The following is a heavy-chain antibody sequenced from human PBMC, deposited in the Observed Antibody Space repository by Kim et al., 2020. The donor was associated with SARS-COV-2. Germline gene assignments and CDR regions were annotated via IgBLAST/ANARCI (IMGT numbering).Heavy chain of an antibody. V-gene: IGHV3-53*01. Sequence: GGSLRLSCAASGFVVGSNYMSWVRQAPGRGLEWVSLIYSVGSTYYADSVKGRFTISRDNSKNTLYLQMNSLRVEDTAVYYCARVGGGTSYYGSGTYYLLGYWGQETLVTVSS. CDR2: IYSVGST. CDR1: GFVVGSNY. J-gene: IGHJ4*02. CDR3: ARVGGGTSYYGSGTYYLLGY. D-gene: IGHD3-10*01.